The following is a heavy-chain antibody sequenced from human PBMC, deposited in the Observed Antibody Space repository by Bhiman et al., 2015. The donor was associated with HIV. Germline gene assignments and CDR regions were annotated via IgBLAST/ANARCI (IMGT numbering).Heavy chain of an antibody. CDR2: ISSSSSYI. CDR1: GFSFSSHS. V-gene: IGHV3-21*01. D-gene: IGHD6-6*01. CDR3: ARGSSSSLSAERFDP. J-gene: IGHJ5*02. Sequence: EVQLVESGGGLVKPGGSLRLSCATSGFSFSSHSMNWVRQAPGKGLEWVSSISSSSSYIYYADSVKGRFTISRDNAKNSLYLQMNSLRAEDTAVYYCARGSSSSLSAERFDPVGPGTLVTVSP.